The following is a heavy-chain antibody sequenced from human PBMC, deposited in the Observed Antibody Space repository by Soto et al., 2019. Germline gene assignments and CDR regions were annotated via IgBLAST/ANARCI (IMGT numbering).Heavy chain of an antibody. CDR1: GYTFTSYA. CDR3: GGFCLISGFCYYSYWAV. Sequence: ASVKVSCKASGYTFTSYAMHWVRQAPGQRLEWMGWINAGNGNTKYSQKFQGRVTITRDTSASTAYMELSSLRSEDTAVYYCGGFCLISGFCYYSYWAVGGKGPRFTVSS. CDR2: INAGNGNT. D-gene: IGHD3-3*01. V-gene: IGHV1-3*01. J-gene: IGHJ6*03.